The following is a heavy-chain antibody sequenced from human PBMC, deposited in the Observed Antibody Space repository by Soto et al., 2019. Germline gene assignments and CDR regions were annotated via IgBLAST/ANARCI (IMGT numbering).Heavy chain of an antibody. D-gene: IGHD1-26*01. CDR1: GFTFSSYA. CDR3: SAPPPMGSTHDY. J-gene: IGHJ4*02. Sequence: SLRLSCAASGFTFSSYAMSWVRQAPGKGLEWVSAISGSGASTYYADSVNGRFTISRDDSKNTLYLQMNSLKTEDTAVYFCSAPPPMGSTHDYWGQGALVTVSS. CDR2: ISGSGAST. V-gene: IGHV3-23*01.